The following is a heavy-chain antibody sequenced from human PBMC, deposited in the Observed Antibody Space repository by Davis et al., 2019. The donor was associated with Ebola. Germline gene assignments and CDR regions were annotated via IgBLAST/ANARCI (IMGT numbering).Heavy chain of an antibody. J-gene: IGHJ5*02. D-gene: IGHD3-10*01. V-gene: IGHV3-48*03. CDR2: ISSSCSTI. CDR3: ALTKGTMVQGPPWFDP. CDR1: GFTFSSYE. Sequence: GESLKISCAASGFTFSSYEMNWVRQAPGKGLEWVSYISSSCSTIYYADSVKGRFTISRDNAKNSLYLQMNSLRAEDTAVYYCALTKGTMVQGPPWFDPWGQGTLVTVSS.